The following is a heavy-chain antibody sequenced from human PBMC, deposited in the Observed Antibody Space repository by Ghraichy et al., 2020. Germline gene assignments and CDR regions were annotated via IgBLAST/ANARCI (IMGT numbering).Heavy chain of an antibody. Sequence: GGSLRLSCAASGFTFSSYSMNWVRQAPGKGLEWVSSISSSSSYIYYADSVKGRFTISRDNAKNSLYLQMNSLRAEDTAVYYCARQERLGYYYGSGSYGCDYWGQGTLVTVSS. J-gene: IGHJ4*02. CDR1: GFTFSSYS. V-gene: IGHV3-21*01. CDR2: ISSSSSYI. D-gene: IGHD3-10*01. CDR3: ARQERLGYYYGSGSYGCDY.